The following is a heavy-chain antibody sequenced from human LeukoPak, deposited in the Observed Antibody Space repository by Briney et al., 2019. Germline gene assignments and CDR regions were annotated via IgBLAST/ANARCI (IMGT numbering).Heavy chain of an antibody. CDR1: GFTFSSYS. Sequence: GGSLRLSCAASGFTFSSYSMNWVRQAPGKGLEWVSSISSSSSYIYYADSVKGRFTISRDNAKNSLYLQMNSLRAEDTAVYYCARSPRGRWLHPAHWYFDLWGRGTLVTVSS. CDR3: ARSPRGRWLHPAHWYFDL. V-gene: IGHV3-21*01. CDR2: ISSSSSYI. D-gene: IGHD5-24*01. J-gene: IGHJ2*01.